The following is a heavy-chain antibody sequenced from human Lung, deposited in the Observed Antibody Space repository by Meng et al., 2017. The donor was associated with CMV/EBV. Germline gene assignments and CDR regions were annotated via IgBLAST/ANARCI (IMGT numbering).Heavy chain of an antibody. CDR1: GFTFSNAW. Sequence: GGSLRLSCAASGFTFSNAWMSWVRQAPGKGLEWVGRIKSKTDGDTYSIGSVKGRFIISREDAKNSVYLQMNGLRDGDTGLYYCARARSPTHFDYWGQGALVTVSS. CDR2: IKSKTDGDTY. V-gene: IGHV3-15*01. J-gene: IGHJ4*02. CDR3: ARARSPTHFDY.